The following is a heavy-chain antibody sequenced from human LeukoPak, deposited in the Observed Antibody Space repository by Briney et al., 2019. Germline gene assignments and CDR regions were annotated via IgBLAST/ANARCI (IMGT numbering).Heavy chain of an antibody. V-gene: IGHV3-7*03. CDR2: IKQDGSDK. J-gene: IGHJ4*02. Sequence: GGSLRLSCAASGFTFSRYWMSWVRQVPRKGLEWVANIKQDGSDKYYVDSVKGRFTISRDNARNSLYLQMNSLRAEDTAVYYWARDRGDYDTRGPFFVSGGQGPRVTVS. CDR1: GFTFSRYW. CDR3: ARDRGDYDTRGPFFVS. D-gene: IGHD3-22*01.